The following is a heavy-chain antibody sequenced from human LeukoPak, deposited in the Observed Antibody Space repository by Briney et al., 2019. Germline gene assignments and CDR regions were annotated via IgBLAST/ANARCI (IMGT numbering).Heavy chain of an antibody. D-gene: IGHD6-19*01. Sequence: SETLSLTCTVYGGSFSGYYWSWIRQPPGKGLEWIGDIYHSGSTNYNPSLKSRVTISVDTSKNQFSLKMSSVTAAGTAVYYCASVGSGSFDYWGQGTLVTVSS. CDR2: IYHSGST. V-gene: IGHV4-34*01. CDR1: GGSFSGYY. J-gene: IGHJ4*02. CDR3: ASVGSGSFDY.